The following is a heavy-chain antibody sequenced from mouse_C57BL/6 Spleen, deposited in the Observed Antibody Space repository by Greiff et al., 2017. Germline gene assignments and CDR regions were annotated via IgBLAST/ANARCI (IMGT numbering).Heavy chain of an antibody. CDR3: ARGGSSPAWFAY. J-gene: IGHJ3*01. CDR1: GYSITSGYY. D-gene: IGHD1-1*01. Sequence: EVKVEESGPGLVKPSQSLSLTCSVTGYSITSGYYWNWIRQFPGNKLEWMGYISYDGSNNYNPSLKNRISITRDTSKNQFFLKLNSVTTEDTATYYCARGGSSPAWFAYWGQGTLVTVSA. CDR2: ISYDGSN. V-gene: IGHV3-6*01.